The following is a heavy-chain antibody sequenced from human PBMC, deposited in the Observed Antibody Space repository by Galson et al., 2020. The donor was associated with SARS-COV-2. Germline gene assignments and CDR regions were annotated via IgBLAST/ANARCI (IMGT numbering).Heavy chain of an antibody. V-gene: IGHV4-39*01. CDR3: STTGSGSYYFFDY. D-gene: IGHD3-10*01. CDR2: IYSSGST. J-gene: IGHJ4*02. CDR1: GGSISSSSYY. Sequence: ETSETLSLTCTVSGGSISSSSYYWGWIRQPPGKGLEWIGSIYSSGSTYYNPSLKSRVIISVDTSKNQFSLKLSSVTAADTAVFYCSTTGSGSYYFFDYWGQGTQVTVSS.